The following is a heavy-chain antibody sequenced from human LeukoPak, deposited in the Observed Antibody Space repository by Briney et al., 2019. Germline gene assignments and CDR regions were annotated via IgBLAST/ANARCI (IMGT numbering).Heavy chain of an antibody. V-gene: IGHV1-69*05. CDR3: AKGKDIVVVPAAMPTWFDP. D-gene: IGHD2-2*01. CDR2: IIPIFGTA. CDR1: GGTFSSYA. J-gene: IGHJ5*02. Sequence: SVKVSCKASGGTFSSYAISWVRQAPGQGLEWMGGIIPIFGTANYAQKFQGRVTITTDESTSTAYMELSSLRSEDTAVYYCAKGKDIVVVPAAMPTWFDPWGQGTLLTVSS.